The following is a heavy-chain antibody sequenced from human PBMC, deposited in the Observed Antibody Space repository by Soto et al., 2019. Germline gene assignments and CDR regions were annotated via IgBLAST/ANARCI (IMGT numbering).Heavy chain of an antibody. CDR1: GFTFSSYG. CDR3: AKDRARLPRLVPNYYYYGMDV. D-gene: IGHD3-10*01. J-gene: IGHJ6*02. Sequence: GGSLRLSCAASGFTFSSYGMHWVRQAPGKGLEWVAVISYDGSNKYYADSVKGRFTISRDNSKNTLYLQMNSLRAEDTAVYYCAKDRARLPRLVPNYYYYGMDVWGQGTTVTVS. V-gene: IGHV3-30*18. CDR2: ISYDGSNK.